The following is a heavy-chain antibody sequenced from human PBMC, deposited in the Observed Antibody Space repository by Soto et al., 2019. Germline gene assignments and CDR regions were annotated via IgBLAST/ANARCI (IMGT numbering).Heavy chain of an antibody. CDR3: AISQDRGGRTTFIY. J-gene: IGHJ4*02. CDR1: GFTFDDNA. CDR2: INWKSDI. D-gene: IGHD3-16*01. V-gene: IGHV3-9*01. Sequence: GGSLRLSCAVSGFTFDDNAMHWVRQAAEKGLEWVSGINWKSDIGYADSVKGRFTISRDNAENSLYLQMNSLRAEDTALYYCAISQDRGGRTTFIYWGQGTQVTVSS.